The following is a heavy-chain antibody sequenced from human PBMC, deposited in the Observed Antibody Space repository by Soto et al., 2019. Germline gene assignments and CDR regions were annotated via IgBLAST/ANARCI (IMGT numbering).Heavy chain of an antibody. Sequence: QVQLVQSGAEMKKPGSSVKVSCQSSGGTFNTYAMNWVRQATGQGPEWMGDISPMFGAAHYAPKFQGRVTITADESRGTSYMQLSSFPSEETALYFCAREVQVHTPAFVYWGQGTLVTVSS. CDR2: ISPMFGAA. V-gene: IGHV1-69*19. CDR3: AREVQVHTPAFVY. D-gene: IGHD3-10*01. CDR1: GGTFNTYA. J-gene: IGHJ4*02.